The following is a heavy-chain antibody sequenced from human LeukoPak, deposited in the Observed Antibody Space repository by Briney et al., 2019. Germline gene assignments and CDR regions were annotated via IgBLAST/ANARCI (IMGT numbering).Heavy chain of an antibody. CDR3: AIDYYGSGSSDY. V-gene: IGHV1-8*03. D-gene: IGHD3-10*01. Sequence: ASVKVSCKASGYTFTSYDINWVRQATGQGLEWMGWMNPNSGNTGYAQKFQGRVTITRNTSISTAYMELSSLRSEDTAVYYCAIDYYGSGSSDYWGQGTLVTVSS. J-gene: IGHJ4*02. CDR1: GYTFTSYD. CDR2: MNPNSGNT.